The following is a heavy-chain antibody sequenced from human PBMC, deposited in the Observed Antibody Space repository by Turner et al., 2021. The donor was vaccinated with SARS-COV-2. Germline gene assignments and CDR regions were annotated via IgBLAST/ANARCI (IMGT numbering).Heavy chain of an antibody. J-gene: IGHJ2*01. CDR2: IYSGGST. CDR1: GFTVRSNY. V-gene: IGHV3-66*01. Sequence: EVQLVESGGGLVRPGGCLRLSCAASGFTVRSNYMSWVRQAPGKGLEWVSVIYSGGSTYYADSVKGRFTISRDNSKNTLYLQMNGLRAEDTAMFYCARDLSDYWYFDLWGRGTLVTVSS. CDR3: ARDLSDYWYFDL.